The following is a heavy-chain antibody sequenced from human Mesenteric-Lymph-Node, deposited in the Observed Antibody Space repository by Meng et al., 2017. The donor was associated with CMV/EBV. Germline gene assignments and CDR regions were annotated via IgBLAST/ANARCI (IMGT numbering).Heavy chain of an antibody. Sequence: GGSLRLSCEASGFTFSSSAMSWVRQAPGKGLAWVSAIGGGGDITYYADSVKGRFTVSRDNYKNTLYLQMNSLRVDDTAVYYCAKLSSTWLSEYFQHWGQGTLVTVSS. CDR2: IGGGGDIT. D-gene: IGHD6-13*01. CDR1: GFTFSSSA. J-gene: IGHJ1*01. CDR3: AKLSSTWLSEYFQH. V-gene: IGHV3-23*01.